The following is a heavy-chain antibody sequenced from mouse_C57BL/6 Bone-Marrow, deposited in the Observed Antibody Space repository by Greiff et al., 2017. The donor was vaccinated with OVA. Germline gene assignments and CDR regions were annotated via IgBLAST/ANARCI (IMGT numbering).Heavy chain of an antibody. CDR3: ARRIYYGSSYELDY. Sequence: QVQLKQSGAELVKPGASVRMSCKASGYTFTTYPIEWMKQNHGKSLEWIGNFHPYNDDTKYNEKFKGKATLTVEKSSSTVYLELSRLTSDDSAVDYCARRIYYGSSYELDYWGQGTTLTVSS. CDR1: GYTFTTYP. D-gene: IGHD1-1*01. CDR2: FHPYNDDT. J-gene: IGHJ2*01. V-gene: IGHV1-47*01.